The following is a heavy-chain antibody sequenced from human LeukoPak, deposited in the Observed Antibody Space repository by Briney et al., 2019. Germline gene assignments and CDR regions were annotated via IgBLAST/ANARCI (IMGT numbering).Heavy chain of an antibody. D-gene: IGHD1-26*01. J-gene: IGHJ4*02. V-gene: IGHV4-59*01. CDR1: GGSISSYY. Sequence: SETLSLTCTVSGGSISSYYWGWVRHPPEKVREWNGYMYYSGSTNYNPSLKSRVTISIDTSKNQFSLKLTSVTAADTAMYYCARERTGVGGADYWGQGTLVTVSS. CDR3: ARERTGVGGADY. CDR2: MYYSGST.